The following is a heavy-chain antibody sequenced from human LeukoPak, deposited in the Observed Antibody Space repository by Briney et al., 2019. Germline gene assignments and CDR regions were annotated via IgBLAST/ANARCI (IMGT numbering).Heavy chain of an antibody. CDR3: AAPGVPAATYYFDY. V-gene: IGHV3-64*01. Sequence: GGPLRLSCAAFGFTFSSYAMHWVRQAPGKGLEYVSAISSNGGSTYYANSVKGRFTISRDNSKNTLYLQMGSLRAEDMAVYYCAAPGVPAATYYFDYWGQGTLVTVSS. CDR1: GFTFSSYA. D-gene: IGHD2-2*01. J-gene: IGHJ4*02. CDR2: ISSNGGST.